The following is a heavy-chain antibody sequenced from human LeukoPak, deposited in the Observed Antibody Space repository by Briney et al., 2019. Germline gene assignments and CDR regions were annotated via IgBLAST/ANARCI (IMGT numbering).Heavy chain of an antibody. J-gene: IGHJ4*02. Sequence: SVKVSCKASGGTFSSYAISWVRQAPGQGLEWMGGIIPIFGTANYAQKFQGRVTITADKSTSTAYMELSSLRSEDTAVYYCAREADDGSSPLDYWGQGTLVTVSS. CDR2: IIPIFGTA. CDR3: AREADDGSSPLDY. V-gene: IGHV1-69*06. CDR1: GGTFSSYA. D-gene: IGHD6-13*01.